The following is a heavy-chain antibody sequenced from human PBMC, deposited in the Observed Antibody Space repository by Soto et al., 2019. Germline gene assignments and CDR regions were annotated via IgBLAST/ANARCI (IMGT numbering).Heavy chain of an antibody. CDR1: GGTFSSDS. CDR2: IIPMFDTP. V-gene: IGHV1-69*13. D-gene: IGHD2-15*01. CDR3: ARSGGLDRDFNY. Sequence: ASVKVSCKASGGTFSSDSFSWVRQAPGQGLEWMGGIIPMFDTPIYAQKFQDRVTITADESTSTAYMQLSSLRSGDTAVYYCARSGGLDRDFNYWGQGSLVTVSS. J-gene: IGHJ4*02.